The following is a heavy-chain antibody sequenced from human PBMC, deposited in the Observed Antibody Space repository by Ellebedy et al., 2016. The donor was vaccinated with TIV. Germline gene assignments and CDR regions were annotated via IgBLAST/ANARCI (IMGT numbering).Heavy chain of an antibody. Sequence: SETLSLTXAVYGGSFSGYYWSWIRQPPGKGLEWIGSIYHSGSTYYNPSLKSRVTISVDRSKNQFSLKLSSVTAADTAVYYCARVKTIVGATRFGYFDYWGQGTLVTVSS. CDR3: ARVKTIVGATRFGYFDY. J-gene: IGHJ4*02. V-gene: IGHV4-34*01. CDR1: GGSFSGYY. D-gene: IGHD1-26*01. CDR2: IYHSGST.